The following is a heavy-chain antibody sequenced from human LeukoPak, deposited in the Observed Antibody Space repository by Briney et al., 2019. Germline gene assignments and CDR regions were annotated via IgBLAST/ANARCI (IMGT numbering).Heavy chain of an antibody. J-gene: IGHJ6*03. CDR2: ISWDGGSI. CDR1: GFTFDDYG. D-gene: IGHD6-19*01. Sequence: PGGSLRLSCAASGFTFDDYGMHWVRQAPGKGLEWVSGISWDGGSIDYADSVKGRFTISRDNAKNTLYLQMNSLRAEDTALYYCARGSSSGWSSSGYYYYYMDVWGKGTTVTVYS. V-gene: IGHV3-9*01. CDR3: ARGSSSGWSSSGYYYYYMDV.